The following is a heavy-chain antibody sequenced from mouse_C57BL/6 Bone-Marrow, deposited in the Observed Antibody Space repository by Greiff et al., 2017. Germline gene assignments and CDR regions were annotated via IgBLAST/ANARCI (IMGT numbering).Heavy chain of an antibody. Sequence: EVMLVESGGGLVQPGGSLSLSCAASGFTFTDYYMSWVRQPPGKALEWLGFIRNKANGYTTEYSASVKGRFAISRDNSQSILYLQMHALRAEDRATYYCARSHCDGSSCFDYWGQGTTLTVSS. CDR1: GFTFTDYY. CDR2: IRNKANGYTT. J-gene: IGHJ2*01. CDR3: ARSHCDGSSCFDY. V-gene: IGHV7-3*01. D-gene: IGHD1-1*01.